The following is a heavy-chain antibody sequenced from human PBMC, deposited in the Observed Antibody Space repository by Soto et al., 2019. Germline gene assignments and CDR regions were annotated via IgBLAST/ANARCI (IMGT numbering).Heavy chain of an antibody. Sequence: SETLSLTCAVYGGSFSGYYWSWIRQPPGKGLEWIGEINHSGSTNYNPSLKSRVTISVDTSKNQFSLKLSSVTAADTAVYYCARGSRGKWLRPQYYYYYMDVWGKGTTVTVSS. CDR2: INHSGST. CDR3: ARGSRGKWLRPQYYYYYMDV. CDR1: GGSFSGYY. J-gene: IGHJ6*03. V-gene: IGHV4-34*01. D-gene: IGHD5-12*01.